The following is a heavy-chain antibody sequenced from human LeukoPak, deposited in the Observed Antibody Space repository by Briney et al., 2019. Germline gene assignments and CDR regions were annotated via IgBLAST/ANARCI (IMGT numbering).Heavy chain of an antibody. CDR3: AKEGDDFWSGYTNWFVP. CDR1: GFTFSNYD. D-gene: IGHD3-3*01. CDR2: LSGSGSST. V-gene: IGHV3-23*01. Sequence: GGSLRLSGAGSGFTFSNYDMSWVRQAPGKGLEWVSALSGSGSSTYYADSVKGRFTISRDNSKNTLYLQMNSLRAEDTAVYYCAKEGDDFWSGYTNWFVPWGQGTLVTVSS. J-gene: IGHJ5*02.